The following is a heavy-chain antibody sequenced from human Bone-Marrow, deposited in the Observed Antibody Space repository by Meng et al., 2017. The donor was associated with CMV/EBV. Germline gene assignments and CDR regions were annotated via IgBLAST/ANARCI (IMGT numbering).Heavy chain of an antibody. D-gene: IGHD2-15*01. Sequence: GESLKISCAASGFTFSSYNMNWVRQAPGKGLEWVSFISSSGNYIYHADSVKGRFTISRDNSKNTLYLQMNSLRAEDTAVYYCAKDRATGFVRYYYGMDVWGQGTTVTGSS. CDR1: GFTFSSYN. J-gene: IGHJ6*02. CDR2: ISSSGNYI. CDR3: AKDRATGFVRYYYGMDV. V-gene: IGHV3-21*01.